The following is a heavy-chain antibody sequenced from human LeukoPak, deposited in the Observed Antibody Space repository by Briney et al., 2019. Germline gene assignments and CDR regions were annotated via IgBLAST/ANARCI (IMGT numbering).Heavy chain of an antibody. CDR2: INHSGST. Sequence: SETLSLTCAVYGGSLSGYYWSWIRQPPGKGLEWIGEINHSGSTNYNPSLKSRVTISVDTSKNQFSLKLSSVTAADTAVYYCSRYRYCSSTSCYKRGNWFDPWGQGTLVTVSS. J-gene: IGHJ5*02. D-gene: IGHD2-2*01. CDR1: GGSLSGYY. CDR3: SRYRYCSSTSCYKRGNWFDP. V-gene: IGHV4-34*01.